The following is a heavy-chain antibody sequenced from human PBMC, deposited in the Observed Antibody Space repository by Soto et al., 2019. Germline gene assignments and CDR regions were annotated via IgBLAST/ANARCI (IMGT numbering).Heavy chain of an antibody. V-gene: IGHV1-3*01. J-gene: IGHJ6*02. CDR1: GYTFTSYV. CDR3: ASEAIAAAAVYGMDV. Sequence: ASVKVSCKASGYTFTSYVMHWVRQAPGQRLEWMGWINAGNGNTKYSQKFQGRVTITRDTSASTAYMELSSPRSEDTAVYYCASEAIAAAAVYGMDVWGQGTTVTVSS. CDR2: INAGNGNT. D-gene: IGHD6-13*01.